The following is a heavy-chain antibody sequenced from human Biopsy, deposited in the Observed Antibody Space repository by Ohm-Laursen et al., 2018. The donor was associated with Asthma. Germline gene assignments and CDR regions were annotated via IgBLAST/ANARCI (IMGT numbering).Heavy chain of an antibody. J-gene: IGHJ3*02. CDR1: EFTFSNYG. D-gene: IGHD1-26*01. CDR3: AKAIFPGWEPRGVFGI. Sequence: SLRLSCAATEFTFSNYGMHWVRQAPGKGLEWLAIISFDGSNQYYADSVKGRFTISRDNSNNTLYLQMNSLRAEDTAVYYCAKAIFPGWEPRGVFGIWGQGTMVTVSS. CDR2: ISFDGSNQ. V-gene: IGHV3-30*18.